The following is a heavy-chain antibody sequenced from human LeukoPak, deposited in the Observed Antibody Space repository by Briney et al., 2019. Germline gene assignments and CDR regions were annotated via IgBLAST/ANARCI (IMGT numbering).Heavy chain of an antibody. V-gene: IGHV3-23*01. J-gene: IGHJ4*02. D-gene: IGHD6-19*01. CDR1: GFTFSSYA. Sequence: PGASLRLSCAASGFTFSSYAMSWVRQAPGKGLEWVSAISGSGGSTYHADSVKGRFTISRDNSKNTLYLQMNSLRAEDTAVYYCAKDMGYSSGIDYWGQGTLVTVSS. CDR2: ISGSGGST. CDR3: AKDMGYSSGIDY.